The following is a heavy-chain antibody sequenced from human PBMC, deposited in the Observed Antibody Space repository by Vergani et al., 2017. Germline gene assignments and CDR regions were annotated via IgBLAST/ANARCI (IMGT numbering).Heavy chain of an antibody. J-gene: IGHJ6*02. D-gene: IGHD3-10*01. Sequence: EVQLVESGGGLVQPGGSLRLSCAASGFTFSSYSMNWVRQAPGKGLEWVSYISSSSSTIYYADSVKGRFTISRDNAKNSLYLQMNSLRDEDTAVYYCARVVTMVRGVITLPGNYGMDVWGQGTTVTVSS. CDR2: ISSSSSTI. V-gene: IGHV3-48*02. CDR1: GFTFSSYS. CDR3: ARVVTMVRGVITLPGNYGMDV.